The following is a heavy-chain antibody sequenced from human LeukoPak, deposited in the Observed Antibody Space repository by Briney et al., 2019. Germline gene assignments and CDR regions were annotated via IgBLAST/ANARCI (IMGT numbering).Heavy chain of an antibody. D-gene: IGHD2-15*01. CDR3: ARDVHCSGGSCYYYGMDV. J-gene: IGHJ6*04. CDR2: INPSGGST. V-gene: IGHV1-46*01. Sequence: ASVKVSCKASGYTFTSYYMHWVRQAPGQGLEWMGIINPSGGSTSYAQKFQGRVTMTRDTSTSTVYMELSSLGSEDTAVYYCARDVHCSGGSCYYYGMDVWGKGTTVTVSS. CDR1: GYTFTSYY.